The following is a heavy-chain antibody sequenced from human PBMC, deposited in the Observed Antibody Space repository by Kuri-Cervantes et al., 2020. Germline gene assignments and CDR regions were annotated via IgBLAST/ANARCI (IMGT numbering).Heavy chain of an antibody. CDR3: ARDRGVGYCSSTSCSGGYYYYYMDV. CDR2: IYYSGST. CDR1: GGSISSYY. D-gene: IGHD2-2*01. Sequence: GSLRLSCTVAGGSISSYYWSWIRQPPGKGLQWIGSIYYSGSTYYNPSLKSRVTISVDTSKNQFSLKLSSVTAADTAVYYCARDRGVGYCSSTSCSGGYYYYYMDVWGKGTTVTVSS. V-gene: IGHV4-59*12. J-gene: IGHJ6*03.